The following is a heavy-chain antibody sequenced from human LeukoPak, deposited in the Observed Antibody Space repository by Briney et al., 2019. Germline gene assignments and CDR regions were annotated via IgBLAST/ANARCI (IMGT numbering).Heavy chain of an antibody. V-gene: IGHV4-59*01. J-gene: IGHJ5*02. CDR3: ARQDHDGDYPDDNWFDP. Sequence: SETLSLTCTVSGGSISSYYWSWIRQPPGKGLEWIGYIYYSGSTNYNPSLKSRVTISVDTSKNQFSLKLSSVTAADTAVYYCARQDHDGDYPDDNWFDPWGQGTLVTVSS. D-gene: IGHD4-17*01. CDR2: IYYSGST. CDR1: GGSISSYY.